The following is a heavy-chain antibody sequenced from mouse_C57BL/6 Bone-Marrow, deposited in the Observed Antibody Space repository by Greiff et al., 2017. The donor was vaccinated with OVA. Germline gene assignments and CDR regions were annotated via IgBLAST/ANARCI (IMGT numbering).Heavy chain of an antibody. Sequence: QVKLQQPGAELVKPGASVKMSCKASGYTFTSYWITWVKQRPGPGLEWIGDIYPGSGSNNYNEKFKSKATLTVDTSSSTAYMQLSSLTSEDSSVYYCARKAYCNYLYFDYWGQGTTLTVS. CDR2: IYPGSGSN. D-gene: IGHD2-1*01. CDR3: ARKAYCNYLYFDY. J-gene: IGHJ2*01. CDR1: GYTFTSYW. V-gene: IGHV1-55*01.